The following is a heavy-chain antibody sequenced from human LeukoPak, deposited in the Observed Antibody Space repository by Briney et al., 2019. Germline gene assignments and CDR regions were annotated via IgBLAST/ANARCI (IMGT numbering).Heavy chain of an antibody. CDR1: GFTFSSYS. CDR2: ISSSSSYI. CDR3: ARAPVNYYYMDV. V-gene: IGHV3-21*01. Sequence: SGGSLRLSCAASGFTFSSYSMNWVRQAPGKGLEWVSSISSSSSYIYYADSVKGRFTISRDNAKNSLYLQMNSLRAEDTAVYYCARAPVNYYYMDVWGKGTTVTVSS. J-gene: IGHJ6*03.